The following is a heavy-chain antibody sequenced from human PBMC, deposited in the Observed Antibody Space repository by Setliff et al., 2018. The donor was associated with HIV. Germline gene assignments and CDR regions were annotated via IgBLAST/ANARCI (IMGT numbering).Heavy chain of an antibody. CDR3: ARDRIEVVVDGPHDVFDV. CDR1: GDSIGYYY. CDR2: IHTSGST. V-gene: IGHV4-4*07. J-gene: IGHJ3*01. Sequence: SETLSLTCTVSGDSIGYYYWSWIRQPAGRGLEWMGRIHTSGSTNYNPSLTSRVTLSVDTSKNQFFLKLTSLSAADTAVYYCARDRIEVVVDGPHDVFDVWGRGATVTVS. D-gene: IGHD2-15*01.